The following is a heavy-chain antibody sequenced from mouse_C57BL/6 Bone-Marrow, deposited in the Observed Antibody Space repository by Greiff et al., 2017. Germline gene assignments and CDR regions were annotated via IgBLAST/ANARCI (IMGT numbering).Heavy chain of an antibody. J-gene: IGHJ3*01. V-gene: IGHV1-55*01. D-gene: IGHD4-1*01. CDR2: IYPGSGST. Sequence: VQLQQPGAELVKPGASVKMSCKASGYTFTSYWITWVKQRPGPGLEWIGDIYPGSGSTNYNEKFKSKATLTVDTSSSTAYMQLSSLTSDDSAVYYWARSPLNWDPWFAYWGQGTLVTVSA. CDR1: GYTFTSYW. CDR3: ARSPLNWDPWFAY.